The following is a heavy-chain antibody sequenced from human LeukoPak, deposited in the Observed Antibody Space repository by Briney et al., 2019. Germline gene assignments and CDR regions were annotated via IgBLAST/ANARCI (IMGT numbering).Heavy chain of an antibody. D-gene: IGHD4-17*01. J-gene: IGHJ4*02. Sequence: GGSLRLSCAASGFTFRSYAMSWVRQSPGKGLEWVSAISGNGGTTYYADSVKGRFTISRDNSKNTLYLQMNSLSAEDTAVYYCSKDRGGTYGDYFDYWGQGTLVTVSS. CDR3: SKDRGGTYGDYFDY. CDR2: ISGNGGTT. CDR1: GFTFRSYA. V-gene: IGHV3-23*01.